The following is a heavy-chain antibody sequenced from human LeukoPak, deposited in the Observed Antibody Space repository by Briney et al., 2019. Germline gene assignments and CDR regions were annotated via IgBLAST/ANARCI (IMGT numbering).Heavy chain of an antibody. CDR2: INPIGGST. Sequence: ASVKVSCKASRYTFTSYYMHGVRQAPGHGVEWMGIINPIGGSTSYTQKFQGRVTMTRDTSTSTVYMELSSLRSEDTAVYYCARAEENDAFDIWGQGTMVTVSS. CDR3: ARAEENDAFDI. J-gene: IGHJ3*02. V-gene: IGHV1-46*01. CDR1: RYTFTSYY.